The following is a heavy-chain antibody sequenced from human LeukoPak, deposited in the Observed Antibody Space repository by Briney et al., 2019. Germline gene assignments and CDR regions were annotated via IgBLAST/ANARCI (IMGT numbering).Heavy chain of an antibody. Sequence: GGSLRLSCSASGFTFSGHAMHWVRQAPGKGLEWVSLISADGGSTFSADSVKGRFSISRDNSKNSLYLQMNSLRSEDTAMYYCAKESGKFDYWGQGTLVAVSS. V-gene: IGHV3-43*02. CDR3: AKESGKFDY. J-gene: IGHJ4*02. CDR1: GFTFSGHA. CDR2: ISADGGST.